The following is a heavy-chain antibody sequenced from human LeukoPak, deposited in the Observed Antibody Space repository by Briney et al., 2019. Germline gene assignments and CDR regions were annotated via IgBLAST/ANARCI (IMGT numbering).Heavy chain of an antibody. CDR2: INPNNGDT. V-gene: IGHV1-2*06. CDR1: GYTFTSYY. J-gene: IGHJ4*02. D-gene: IGHD1-26*01. CDR3: VREITRATTYFDS. Sequence: ASVKVSCTASGYTFTSYYMHRVRQAPGQGLEWMGRINPNNGDTNYAQKFPGRVTLTRDTSIGTAYMELSSLRSDDTAMYYCVREITRATTYFDSWGQGTLVTVSS.